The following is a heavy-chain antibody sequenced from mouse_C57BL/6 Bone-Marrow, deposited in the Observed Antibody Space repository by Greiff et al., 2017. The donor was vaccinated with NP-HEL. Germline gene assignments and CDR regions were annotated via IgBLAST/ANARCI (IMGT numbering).Heavy chain of an antibody. J-gene: IGHJ3*01. V-gene: IGHV5-12*01. CDR2: ISNGGGST. CDR3: ARAGSNYYGSSYGWFAY. D-gene: IGHD1-1*01. Sequence: EVHLVESGGGLVQPGGSLKLSCAASGFTFSDYYMYWVRQTPEKRLEWVAYISNGGGSTYYPDTVKGRFTISRDNAKNTLYLQMSRLKSEDTAMYYCARAGSNYYGSSYGWFAYWGQGTLVTVSA. CDR1: GFTFSDYY.